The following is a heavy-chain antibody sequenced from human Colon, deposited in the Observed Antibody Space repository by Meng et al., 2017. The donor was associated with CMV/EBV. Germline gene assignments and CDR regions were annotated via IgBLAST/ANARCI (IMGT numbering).Heavy chain of an antibody. CDR1: GFTFSSYS. J-gene: IGHJ3*02. Sequence: GGSLKISCAASGFTFSSYSMNWVRQAPGKGLEWVSYISSSSSTIYYADSVKGRFTISRDNAKNSLYLQMNSLRAEDTAVYYCARKQIVSGGVAFDIWGQGTMVTVSS. V-gene: IGHV3-48*04. CDR2: ISSSSSTI. CDR3: ARKQIVSGGVAFDI. D-gene: IGHD3-22*01.